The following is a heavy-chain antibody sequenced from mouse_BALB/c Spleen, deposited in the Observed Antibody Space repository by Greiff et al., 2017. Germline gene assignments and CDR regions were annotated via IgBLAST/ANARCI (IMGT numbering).Heavy chain of an antibody. V-gene: IGHV5-6-2*01. Sequence: EVKLMESGGGLVKLGGSLKLSCAASGFTFSSYYMSWVRQTPEKRLELVAAINSNGGSTYYPDTVKGRFTISRDNAKNTLYLQMSSLKSEDTALYYCARHNWDGAWFAYWGQGTLVTVSA. CDR2: INSNGGST. J-gene: IGHJ3*01. D-gene: IGHD4-1*01. CDR3: ARHNWDGAWFAY. CDR1: GFTFSSYY.